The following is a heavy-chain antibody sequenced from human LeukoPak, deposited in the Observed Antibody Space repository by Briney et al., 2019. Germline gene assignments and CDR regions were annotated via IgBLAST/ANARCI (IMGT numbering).Heavy chain of an antibody. V-gene: IGHV4-39*07. J-gene: IGHJ6*02. CDR3: ARDRQSLYYYYGMDV. CDR2: IYYSGST. Sequence: PSETLSLTCTVSGGSISSSSYYWGWIRQPPGKGLEWIGSIYYSGSTYYNPSLKSRVTISVDTSKNQFSLKLSSVTAADTAVYYCARDRQSLYYYYGMDVWGQGTTVTVSS. CDR1: GGSISSSSYY.